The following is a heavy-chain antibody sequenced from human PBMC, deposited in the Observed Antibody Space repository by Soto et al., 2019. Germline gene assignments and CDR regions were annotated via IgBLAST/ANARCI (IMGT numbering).Heavy chain of an antibody. J-gene: IGHJ4*02. D-gene: IGHD5-12*01. CDR1: GYSFKTYG. CDR2: SNPSNGNT. CDR3: ARDTRGEGWLPREPVDY. V-gene: IGHV1-18*01. Sequence: QVQLVQSGAEVKKPGASVKVSCKASGYSFKTYGVGWVRQAPGQGLEWLGWSNPSNGNTYYAQKFQGRVTVTTDTSTSTVYMELRSLISDDTAVYYCARDTRGEGWLPREPVDYWGQGTQVTV.